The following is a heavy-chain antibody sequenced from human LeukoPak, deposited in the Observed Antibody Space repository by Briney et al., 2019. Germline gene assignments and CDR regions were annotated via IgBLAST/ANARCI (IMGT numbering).Heavy chain of an antibody. CDR3: LVRVATYYYYMDV. CDR2: IYPGDSDT. J-gene: IGHJ6*03. CDR1: GYSFTSYW. D-gene: IGHD3-3*01. V-gene: IGHV5-51*01. Sequence: GESLKISCKGSGYSFTSYWIGWVRQMPGKGLEWMGIIYPGDSDTRYSPSFQGQVTISADKSISTAYLQWSSLKASDTAMYYCLVRVATYYYYMDVWGKGTTVTVSS.